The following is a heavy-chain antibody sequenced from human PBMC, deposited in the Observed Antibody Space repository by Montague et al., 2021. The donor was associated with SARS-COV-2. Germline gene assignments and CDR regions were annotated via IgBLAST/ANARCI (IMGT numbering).Heavy chain of an antibody. J-gene: IGHJ4*02. CDR2: IRSKAYGGTT. CDR1: GFTFGDYA. D-gene: IGHD3-10*01. Sequence: SLRLSCAASGFTFGDYAMSWVRQAPGKGLEWVGFIRSKAYGGTTEYAASVKGRFTISRDDSKSIAYLQMNSLKTEDTAVYSCTRHLRIGSYWGQGTLVTVSS. CDR3: TRHLRIGSY. V-gene: IGHV3-49*04.